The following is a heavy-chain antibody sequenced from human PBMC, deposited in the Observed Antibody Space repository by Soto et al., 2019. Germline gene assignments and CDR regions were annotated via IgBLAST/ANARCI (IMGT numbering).Heavy chain of an antibody. J-gene: IGHJ4*02. Sequence: SETLSLTCTVSGGSISSGDYYWSWIRQPPGKGLEWIGYIYYSGSTYYNPSLKSRVTISVDTSKNQFSLKLSSVTAADTAVYYCARDSYDSSAYDYWGQGTLITVSS. CDR2: IYYSGST. CDR3: ARDSYDSSAYDY. V-gene: IGHV4-30-4*01. D-gene: IGHD3-22*01. CDR1: GGSISSGDYY.